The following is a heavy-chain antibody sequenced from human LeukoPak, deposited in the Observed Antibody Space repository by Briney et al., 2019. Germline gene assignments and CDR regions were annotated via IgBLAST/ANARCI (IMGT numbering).Heavy chain of an antibody. V-gene: IGHV1-3*02. CDR3: ARGVPHCSAGSSYSDYFDY. CDR2: SNAGNGST. J-gene: IGHJ4*02. Sequence: GASVKVSCKASGYTFTNYAMHWVRQAPGQRLEWMGWSNAGNGSTKYSQEFQGRVIITRDTSASTAYMELSSLRSDDMAVYYCARGVPHCSAGSSYSDYFDYWGQGTLVTVSS. D-gene: IGHD2-15*01. CDR1: GYTFTNYA.